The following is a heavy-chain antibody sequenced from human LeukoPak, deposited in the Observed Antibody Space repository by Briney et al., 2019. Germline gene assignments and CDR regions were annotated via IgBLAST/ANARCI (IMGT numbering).Heavy chain of an antibody. J-gene: IGHJ3*02. CDR3: ARGEAVTAHDGAFDI. CDR1: GVTFSSYS. CDR2: ISSSRSYI. V-gene: IGHV3-21*01. D-gene: IGHD2-21*02. Sequence: GGSLRLSCAASGVTFSSYSMNWVRQAPGEGLEWVSSISSSRSYIDYADSVKGRFTISRDNAKNSLYLQMNSLRAEDTAVYYCARGEAVTAHDGAFDIWGQGTMVTVSS.